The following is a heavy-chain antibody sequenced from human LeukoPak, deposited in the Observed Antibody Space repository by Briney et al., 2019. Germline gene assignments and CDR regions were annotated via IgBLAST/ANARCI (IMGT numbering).Heavy chain of an antibody. V-gene: IGHV4-30-4*02. J-gene: IGHJ2*01. D-gene: IGHD4-17*01. CDR3: ARAPQPTSYGDYGKRYFDL. CDR1: GGSISNGDYY. Sequence: SETLSLTCTVSGGSISNGDYYWSWIRQHPGKGLEWIGYIYYSGSTYYNPSLKSRVTISVDTSKNQFSLKLTSVTAADTAVYYCARAPQPTSYGDYGKRYFDLWGRGTLVTVSS. CDR2: IYYSGST.